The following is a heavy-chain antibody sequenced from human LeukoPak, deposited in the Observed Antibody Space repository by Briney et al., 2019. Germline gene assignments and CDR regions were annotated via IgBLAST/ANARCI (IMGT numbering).Heavy chain of an antibody. D-gene: IGHD3-10*01. V-gene: IGHV1-2*02. J-gene: IGHJ4*02. Sequence: ASVKVSCKASGYTFTGYYMHWVRQAPGQGLEWMGWINPNSGGTNYAQKFQGRVTMTRGTSISTAYMELSRLRSDDTAVYYCARDNSVPPILSYWGQGTLVTVSS. CDR3: ARDNSVPPILSY. CDR2: INPNSGGT. CDR1: GYTFTGYY.